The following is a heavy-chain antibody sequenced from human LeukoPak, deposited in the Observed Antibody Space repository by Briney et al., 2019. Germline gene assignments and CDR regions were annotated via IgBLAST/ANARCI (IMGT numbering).Heavy chain of an antibody. CDR3: AKDHVTWGNRYFDH. CDR1: GFTFSTYG. V-gene: IGHV3-30*02. CDR2: IGHDATKI. Sequence: GGSLRLSCAASGFTFSTYGMHWGRQAPGKGLEWVAFIGHDATKIYYADSVQGRFTISRDNSKNTLYLEMNSLSGEDTALYYCAKDHVTWGNRYFDHWGQGTLGTVSS. D-gene: IGHD3-16*01. J-gene: IGHJ4*02.